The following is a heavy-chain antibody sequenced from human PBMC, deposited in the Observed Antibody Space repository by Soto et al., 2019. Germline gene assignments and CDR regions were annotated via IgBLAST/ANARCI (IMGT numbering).Heavy chain of an antibody. CDR1: GGTFSSYA. CDR2: IIPIFGTA. Sequence: GASVKVSCKASGGTFSSYAISWVRQAPGQGLEWMGGIIPIFGTANYAQKFQGRVTITADKSTSTAYMELSSLRSEDTAVYYCARDSVLMVYAIKVSWSYGMDVWGQGTTVTVSS. D-gene: IGHD2-8*01. V-gene: IGHV1-69*06. J-gene: IGHJ6*02. CDR3: ARDSVLMVYAIKVSWSYGMDV.